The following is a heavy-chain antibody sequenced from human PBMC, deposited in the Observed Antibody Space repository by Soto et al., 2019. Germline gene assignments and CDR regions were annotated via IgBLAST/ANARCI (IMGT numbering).Heavy chain of an antibody. CDR3: ARDLEISGSLNYYYYGMDV. Sequence: QVQLVQSGAEVKKPGASVKVSCKASGYTFTSYGISWVRQAPGQGLEWMGWISAYNGNTNYAQKLQGRVTMTTDTTTSTAYMELRSLRSDDTAVYYWARDLEISGSLNYYYYGMDVWGQGTTVTVSS. J-gene: IGHJ6*02. V-gene: IGHV1-18*01. D-gene: IGHD1-26*01. CDR2: ISAYNGNT. CDR1: GYTFTSYG.